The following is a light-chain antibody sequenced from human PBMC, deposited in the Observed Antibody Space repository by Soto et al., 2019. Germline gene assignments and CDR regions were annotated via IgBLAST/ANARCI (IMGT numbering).Light chain of an antibody. CDR3: QTWGTGILV. V-gene: IGLV4-69*01. Sequence: QPVLTQSPSASASLGASVKHTCTLSSGHSSYAIAWHQQQPEKGPRYLMKLNSDGSHSKGDGIPDRFSGSSSGAERYLTISSLQSEDEADYYCQTWGTGILVFGGGTKLTVL. CDR2: LNSDGSH. CDR1: SGHSSYA. J-gene: IGLJ2*01.